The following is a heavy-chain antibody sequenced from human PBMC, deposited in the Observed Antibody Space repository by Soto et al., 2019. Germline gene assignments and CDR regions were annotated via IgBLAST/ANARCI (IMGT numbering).Heavy chain of an antibody. V-gene: IGHV4-31*03. CDR1: GGSISIGVYY. CDR2: TYHTGST. CDR3: ARIGNPDASLYFDY. D-gene: IGHD2-2*01. J-gene: IGHJ4*02. Sequence: QVQLQESGPGLVKPSQTLSLTCTVSGGSISIGVYYWNWIRQHPGKGLEWIGYTYHTGSTYYNPSLESRVTISVDPSKNQFSLKLSSVTVADTAVYYCARIGNPDASLYFDYWGQGTLVTVSS.